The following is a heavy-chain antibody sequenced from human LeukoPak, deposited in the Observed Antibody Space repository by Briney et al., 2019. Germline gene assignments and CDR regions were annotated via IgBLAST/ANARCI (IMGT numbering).Heavy chain of an antibody. CDR1: GFTFSNYV. D-gene: IGHD3-10*02. Sequence: PGGSLRLSCAASGFTFSNYVMSWVRQAPGKGLEWVSSVSDSGGYTYYADSVKGRLTISRDNSKNTVYLQMNSLRAEDTALYYCAKGVLGYSVPFPDCWGQAGLVTVSS. V-gene: IGHV3-23*01. CDR3: AKGVLGYSVPFPDC. J-gene: IGHJ4*02. CDR2: VSDSGGYT.